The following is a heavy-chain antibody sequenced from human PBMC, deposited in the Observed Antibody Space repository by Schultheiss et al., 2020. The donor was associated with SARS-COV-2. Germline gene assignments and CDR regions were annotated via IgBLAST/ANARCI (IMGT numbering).Heavy chain of an antibody. CDR1: GFSFSTYA. J-gene: IGHJ6*02. CDR3: ARDPDGYLVYHHGMDV. Sequence: GESLKISCAASGFSFSTYAMHWVRQAPGKGLEWVAVVSYGGTNKYYADSVKVRFTISRDNSNNTLYLQMNSLRPEDTAVYYCARDPDGYLVYHHGMDVWGQGTTVTVSS. CDR2: VSYGGTNK. V-gene: IGHV3-30*01. D-gene: IGHD5-24*01.